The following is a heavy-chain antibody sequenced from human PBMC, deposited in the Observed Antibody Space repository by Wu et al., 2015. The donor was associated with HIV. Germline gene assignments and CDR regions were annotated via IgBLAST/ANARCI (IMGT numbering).Heavy chain of an antibody. V-gene: IGHV1-2*02. CDR1: GYTFTGYY. CDR3: ARAPGSRYYDSSGYPIT. CDR2: INPNSGGT. J-gene: IGHJ5*02. D-gene: IGHD3-22*01. Sequence: QVQLVQSGAEVKKPGASVKVSCKASGYTFTGYYMHWVRQAPGQGLEWMGWINPNSGGTNYAQKFQGRVTMTRDTSISTAYMELSRLRSDDTAVYYCARAPGSRYYDSSGYPITWGQGTLVTVSS.